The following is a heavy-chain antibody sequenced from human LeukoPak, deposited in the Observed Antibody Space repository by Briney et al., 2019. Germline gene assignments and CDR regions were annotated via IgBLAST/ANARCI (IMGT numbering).Heavy chain of an antibody. V-gene: IGHV1-46*01. J-gene: IGHJ4*02. Sequence: GASVKVSCKASGYTFTNNYLHWVRQAPGQGLEWMGMIYPRDGSTSYAQNLQGRVTVTRDTSTTTVHMELRGLRSEDTAVYYCARDQEGFDYWGQGTVVTVSS. CDR3: ARDQEGFDY. CDR1: GYTFTNNY. CDR2: IYPRDGST.